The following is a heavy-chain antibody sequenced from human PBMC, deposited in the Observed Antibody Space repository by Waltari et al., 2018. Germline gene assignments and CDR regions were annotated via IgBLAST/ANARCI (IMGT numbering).Heavy chain of an antibody. CDR2: IYTGGSS. V-gene: IGHV4-4*07. Sequence: QVQLQESGPGLVKPSETLSLTCTVSGGSISSYYWSWIRQPAGKGLAWIGRIYTGGSSNTNPPLKSRVTMSVDTSKNQFSLKLSSVTAADTAVYYCARGGREMATLSYWGQGTLVTVSS. J-gene: IGHJ4*02. CDR3: ARGGREMATLSY. D-gene: IGHD3-16*01. CDR1: GGSISSYY.